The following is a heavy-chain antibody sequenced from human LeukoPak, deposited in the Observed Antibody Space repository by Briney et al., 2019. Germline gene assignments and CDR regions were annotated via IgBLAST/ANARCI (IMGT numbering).Heavy chain of an antibody. J-gene: IGHJ5*02. CDR3: ARLDYSKFTFAP. V-gene: IGHV3-48*03. D-gene: IGHD4-11*01. Sequence: GGSLRLSCAASGFTFSSYEMNWVRQAPGKGLEWVSYISSSGSTIYYADSVKGRFTISRDNAKNSLYLQMNGLRAEDTAVYYCARLDYSKFTFAPWGQGTLVTVSS. CDR2: ISSSGSTI. CDR1: GFTFSSYE.